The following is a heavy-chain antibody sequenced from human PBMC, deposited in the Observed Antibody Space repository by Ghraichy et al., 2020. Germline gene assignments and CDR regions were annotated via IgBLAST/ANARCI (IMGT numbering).Heavy chain of an antibody. CDR1: GFTFRSYA. CDR3: AKDLSITVWGSYRP. Sequence: GGSLRLSCAASGFTFRSYALSWVRQAPEKGLEWVSGISGSGDSTLYADSVRGRFTISRDNSKNTLYLQMNSLRAEDTAVYYCAKDLSITVWGSYRPWGQGTLVTVSS. V-gene: IGHV3-23*01. CDR2: ISGSGDST. D-gene: IGHD3-16*02. J-gene: IGHJ4*02.